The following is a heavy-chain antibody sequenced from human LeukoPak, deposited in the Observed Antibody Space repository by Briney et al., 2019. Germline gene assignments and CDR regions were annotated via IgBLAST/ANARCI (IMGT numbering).Heavy chain of an antibody. CDR2: IYNSGAKT. V-gene: IGHV3-23*01. D-gene: IGHD6-19*01. CDR1: GFTFSTYS. CDR3: AKDVAPDSGWDLDY. J-gene: IGHJ4*02. Sequence: PGGSLRLSCAASGFTFSTYSMTWVRQGPGKGLEWVSSIYNSGAKTFYADSVKGRFTISRDNSKNTLYPQMNSLRVEDTAVYYCAKDVAPDSGWDLDYWGQGTLVTVSS.